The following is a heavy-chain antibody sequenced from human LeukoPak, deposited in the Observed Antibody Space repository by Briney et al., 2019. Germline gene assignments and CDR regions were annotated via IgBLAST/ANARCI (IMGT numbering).Heavy chain of an antibody. V-gene: IGHV3-21*01. CDR3: ASFDSSGWHYFDY. CDR2: ISSRSGYI. J-gene: IGHJ4*02. Sequence: GGSVRLSCSASGFTFSSYSMSWVRQGPGTGLEWVSSISSRSGYIYYGDSVKGRFTISRDNAKNSLYLQMNTLRAEDTAVYYCASFDSSGWHYFDYWGQGTLVTVSA. CDR1: GFTFSSYS. D-gene: IGHD6-19*01.